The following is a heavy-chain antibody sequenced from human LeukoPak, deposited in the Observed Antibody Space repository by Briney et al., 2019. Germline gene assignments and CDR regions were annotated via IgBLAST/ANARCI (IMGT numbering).Heavy chain of an antibody. CDR3: ARDGASDAARLMTTVTPFGY. J-gene: IGHJ4*02. Sequence: GGSLRLSCAASGFTFSSYAMHWVRQAPGKGLEWVAVISYDGSNKYYADSVKGRFTISRDNSKNTLYLQMNSLRAEDTAVYYCARDGASDAARLMTTVTPFGYWGQGTLVTVSS. D-gene: IGHD4-17*01. V-gene: IGHV3-30-3*01. CDR1: GFTFSSYA. CDR2: ISYDGSNK.